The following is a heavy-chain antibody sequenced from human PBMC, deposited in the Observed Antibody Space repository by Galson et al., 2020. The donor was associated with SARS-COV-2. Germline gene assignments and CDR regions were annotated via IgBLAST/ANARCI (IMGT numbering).Heavy chain of an antibody. J-gene: IGHJ4*02. CDR1: GLTFSSYW. CDR2: IKQDGSEK. CDR3: ARSYSGTYRVGDY. V-gene: IGHV3-7*01. D-gene: IGHD1-26*01. Sequence: GGSLNLPCAASGLTFSSYWMSWVPKAPGKGREWVANIKQDGSEKNYVDSVTGRFTISRDNAKNSLYLQMNSLRAEDTAVYYCARSYSGTYRVGDYWGQGTLVTVSS.